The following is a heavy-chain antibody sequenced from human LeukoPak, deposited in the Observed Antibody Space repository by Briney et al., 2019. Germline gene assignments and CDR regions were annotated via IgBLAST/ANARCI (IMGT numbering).Heavy chain of an antibody. CDR1: GGSISSSSYY. Sequence: PSETLSLTCTVSGGSISSSSYYWGWIRQPPGKGLEWIGSIYYSGSTYYNPSLKSRVTISVDTSKNQFSLKLSSVTAADTAVYYCARQNWASAYSSSPIDYWGQGTLVTVSS. CDR3: ARQNWASAYSSSPIDY. CDR2: IYYSGST. J-gene: IGHJ4*02. V-gene: IGHV4-39*01. D-gene: IGHD6-6*01.